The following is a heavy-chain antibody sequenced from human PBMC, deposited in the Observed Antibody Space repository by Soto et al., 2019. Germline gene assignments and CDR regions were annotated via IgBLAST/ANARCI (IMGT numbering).Heavy chain of an antibody. J-gene: IGHJ6*02. V-gene: IGHV3-21*01. CDR1: GFTFSSFS. CDR3: ARSPPWTPLFRGGMDV. CDR2: ISSTSSNI. Sequence: EVPLVESGGGLVKPGGSLRLSCAASGFTFSSFSMNWVRQAPGKGLEWVASISSTSSNIYHADSLKGRFTISRDNAQNSLYLKMNSLRAEDTAVHYCARSPPWTPLFRGGMDVWGQGTTVIVAS. D-gene: IGHD2-21*01.